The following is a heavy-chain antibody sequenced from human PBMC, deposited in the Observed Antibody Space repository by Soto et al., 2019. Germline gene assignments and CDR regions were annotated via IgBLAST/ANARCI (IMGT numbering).Heavy chain of an antibody. CDR2: ISAYNGNT. Sequence: GAPVKVSCKASGYTLTSYGISWARQANGQGLEWMGWISAYNGNTNYAQKLQGRVTMTTDTSTSTAYMELRSLRSDDTAVYCCARMLDRVAVGDYWAQGTLVTVSS. CDR1: GYTLTSYG. CDR3: ARMLDRVAVGDY. V-gene: IGHV1-18*01. J-gene: IGHJ4*02. D-gene: IGHD5-12*01.